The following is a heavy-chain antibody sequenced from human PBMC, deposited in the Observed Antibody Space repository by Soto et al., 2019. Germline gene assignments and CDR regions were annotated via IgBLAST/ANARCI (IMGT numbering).Heavy chain of an antibody. J-gene: IGHJ4*02. V-gene: IGHV3-30*18. CDR1: GFSFSNCG. Sequence: QVQLVESGGGVVQPGRSLRLSCAASGFSFSNCGMHWVRQAPGKGLEWVAAISFDGNDKYYSESVQGRFTISRDNSKNTLFLQMNSLRVEDTAVYYCVKGSEVARQELDYWGQGTLVTVSS. CDR3: VKGSEVARQELDY. D-gene: IGHD2-15*01. CDR2: ISFDGNDK.